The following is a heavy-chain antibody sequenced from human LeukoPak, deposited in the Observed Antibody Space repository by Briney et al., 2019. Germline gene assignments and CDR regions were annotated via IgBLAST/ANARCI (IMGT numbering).Heavy chain of an antibody. Sequence: SETLSLTCTVSGGSISSSSYYWAWIRQPPGKGLEWIGSIHYSGSTYYNPSLQSRVTISIDTSKNQFSLKLSSVTAADTAIYYCVTEYCASSSCRFDSWGQGTLVTVSS. CDR2: IHYSGST. CDR1: GGSISSSSYY. J-gene: IGHJ4*01. CDR3: VTEYCASSSCRFDS. V-gene: IGHV4-39*07. D-gene: IGHD2-2*01.